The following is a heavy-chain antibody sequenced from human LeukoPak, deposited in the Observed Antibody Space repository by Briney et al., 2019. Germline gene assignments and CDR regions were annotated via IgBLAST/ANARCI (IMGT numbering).Heavy chain of an antibody. D-gene: IGHD2-15*01. V-gene: IGHV3-23*01. CDR1: GFTFSNYA. CDR2: ISSSGRDT. CDR3: AKIPPGYCSAGSCYLDY. Sequence: AGGSLRLSCAASGFTFSNYAMSWVRQAPGKGLEWVSTISSSGRDTYYADSVKGRFTISRDNSKNTLYLQMNSLRAEDTAVFYCAKIPPGYCSAGSCYLDYWGQGTLVTVSS. J-gene: IGHJ4*02.